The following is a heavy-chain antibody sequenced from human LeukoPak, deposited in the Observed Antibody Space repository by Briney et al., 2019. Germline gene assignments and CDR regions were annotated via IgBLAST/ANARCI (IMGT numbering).Heavy chain of an antibody. CDR3: VRESLVVFPYRFDP. CDR2: IYCSGST. CDR1: GGSISTYY. D-gene: IGHD2-2*01. V-gene: IGHV4-4*07. J-gene: IGHJ5*02. Sequence: KPSETLSLTCTVSGGSISTYYWSWIRQPAGKGLEWIGRIYCSGSTNYNPSLESRVTMSVDTSQNQFSLKLSSVTAADTAVYYCVRESLVVFPYRFDPWGQGTLVTVSS.